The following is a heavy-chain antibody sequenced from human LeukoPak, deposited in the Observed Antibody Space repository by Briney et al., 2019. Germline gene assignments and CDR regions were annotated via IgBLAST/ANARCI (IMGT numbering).Heavy chain of an antibody. V-gene: IGHV3-7*01. CDR3: VGHSDY. J-gene: IGHJ4*02. CDR1: GFTFNSYS. CDR2: IKQDGSEK. D-gene: IGHD3-16*01. Sequence: GGSLRLSCAASGFTFNSYSMHWVRQAPGKGLEWVTNIKQDGSEKYYVDSVKGRFTISRDNAKNSLYLQMNSLRAEDTAVYYCVGHSDYWGQGTLVTVS.